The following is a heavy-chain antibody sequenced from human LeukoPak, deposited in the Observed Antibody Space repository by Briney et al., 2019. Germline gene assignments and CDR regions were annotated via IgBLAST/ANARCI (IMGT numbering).Heavy chain of an antibody. CDR3: ARVAVTPTYYYGMDV. J-gene: IGHJ6*02. Sequence: SETLSLTCGVYGTSIMSSHWWSWARQPPGKGLEWLGEIYHRGTTNYSPSLKGLVTMSLDISNNQISLHLTSVTAADTAVYYCARVAVTPTYYYGMDVWGQGTTVTVSS. CDR1: GTSIMSSHW. D-gene: IGHD4-17*01. V-gene: IGHV4-4*02. CDR2: IYHRGTT.